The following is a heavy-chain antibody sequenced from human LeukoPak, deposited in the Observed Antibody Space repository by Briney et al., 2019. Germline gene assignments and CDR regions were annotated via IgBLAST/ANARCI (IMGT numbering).Heavy chain of an antibody. J-gene: IGHJ4*02. D-gene: IGHD2-15*01. CDR3: ARAPGDIVVVVAAPPDY. CDR2: INPNSGGT. Sequence: ASVKVSCKASGYTFTGYYMHWVRQAPGQGLEWMGWINPNSGGTNYAQKFQGRVTMTRDTSISTAYMELSRLRTDDTAVYYCARAPGDIVVVVAAPPDYWGQGTLVTVSS. CDR1: GYTFTGYY. V-gene: IGHV1-2*02.